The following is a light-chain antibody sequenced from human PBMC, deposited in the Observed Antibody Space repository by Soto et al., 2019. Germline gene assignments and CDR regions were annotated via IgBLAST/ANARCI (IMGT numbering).Light chain of an antibody. CDR3: QAWASTTAG. CDR1: ELGDKH. CDR2: GNN. J-gene: IGLJ2*01. Sequence: SSELTQPPSVSVSPGQTASITCSGDELGDKHASWYQQKPGQSPVLVIYGNNKRPSGIPERFSGSNSGSTATLTISGTQTMDEADYYCQAWASTTAGFGGGTKLTVL. V-gene: IGLV3-1*01.